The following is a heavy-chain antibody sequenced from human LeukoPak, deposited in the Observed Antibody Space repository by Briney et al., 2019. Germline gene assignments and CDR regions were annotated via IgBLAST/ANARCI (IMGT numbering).Heavy chain of an antibody. CDR1: GGSISSYY. V-gene: IGHV4-59*08. CDR2: IYYSGLT. Sequence: PSETLSLTCTVSGGSISSYYGSWIRQPPGKALEWIAYIYYSGLTNYNPSLKGRVTISVDTSKNQFSLKLSSVTAADTAVYYCARWDSSAWFYDFWGQGTLVTVSS. CDR3: ARWDSSAWFYDF. J-gene: IGHJ4*02. D-gene: IGHD6-19*01.